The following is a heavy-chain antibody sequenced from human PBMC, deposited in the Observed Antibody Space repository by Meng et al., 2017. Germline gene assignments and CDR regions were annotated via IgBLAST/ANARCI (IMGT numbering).Heavy chain of an antibody. D-gene: IGHD3-10*01. V-gene: IGHV4-34*01. CDR1: GGSFSGYY. CDR3: ARSSRGPTMIRGVVFKV. J-gene: IGHJ4*02. CDR2: INHSGRT. Sequence: SETLSLTCAVYGGSFSGYYWSWIRQPPGKGLEWIGEINHSGRTNYNPSLKSRVTISVDTSKNQFSLKLSSVTAADTAVYYCARSSRGPTMIRGVVFKVWGQGTLVTVSS.